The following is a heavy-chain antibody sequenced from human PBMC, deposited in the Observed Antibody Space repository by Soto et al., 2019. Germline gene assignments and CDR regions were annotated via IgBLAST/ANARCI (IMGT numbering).Heavy chain of an antibody. Sequence: PGESLKISCKGSGDSFTSYWIGWVRQMPGKGLEWMGIIYPGDSDTRYSPSFQGQVTISADKSISTAYLQWSSLKASDTAMYYCASTSTAMVYYYGMDVWGQGTTVTVS. CDR3: ASTSTAMVYYYGMDV. CDR2: IYPGDSDT. CDR1: GDSFTSYW. D-gene: IGHD5-18*01. J-gene: IGHJ6*02. V-gene: IGHV5-51*01.